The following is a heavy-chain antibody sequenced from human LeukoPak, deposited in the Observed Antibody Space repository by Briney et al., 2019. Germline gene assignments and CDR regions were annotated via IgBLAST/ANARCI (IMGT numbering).Heavy chain of an antibody. CDR2: IYYSGST. V-gene: IGHV4-59*01. J-gene: IGHJ5*02. CDR3: ARGGNGDYGGNWFDP. CDR1: GGSISSYY. D-gene: IGHD4-17*01. Sequence: KSSETLSLTCTVSGGSISSYYWSWIRQPPGKGLEWIGYIYYSGSTNYNPSLKSRVTISVDTSKNQFSLKLSSVTAADTAVYYCARGGNGDYGGNWFDPWGQGTLVTVSS.